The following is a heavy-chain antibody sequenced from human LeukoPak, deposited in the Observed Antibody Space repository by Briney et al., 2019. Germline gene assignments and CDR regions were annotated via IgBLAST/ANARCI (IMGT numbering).Heavy chain of an antibody. CDR2: IYYSGST. CDR3: ARLGKWENWFDP. D-gene: IGHD1-26*01. CDR1: GGSISSGGYY. J-gene: IGHJ5*02. V-gene: IGHV4-61*08. Sequence: SQTLSLTCTVSGGSISSGGYYWSWIRQPPGKGLEWIGYIYYSGSTNYNPSLKSRVTISVDTSKNQFSLKLSSVTAADTAVYYCARLGKWENWFDPWGQGTLVTVSS.